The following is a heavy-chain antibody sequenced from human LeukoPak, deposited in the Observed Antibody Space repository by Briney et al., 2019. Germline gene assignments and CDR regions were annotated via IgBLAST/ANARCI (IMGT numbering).Heavy chain of an antibody. CDR2: ISRSGSTK. J-gene: IGHJ4*02. Sequence: PGGSLRLSCAASGFTLSDYNMRWIRQAPGKGLEWVSSISRSGSTKYYADSVKGRFTISRDNGKNSLYLQMNSLRAEDTAVYYCARDRLHYGEYEKTFDYWGQGTLVTVSS. CDR1: GFTLSDYN. CDR3: ARDRLHYGEYEKTFDY. V-gene: IGHV3-11*04. D-gene: IGHD4-17*01.